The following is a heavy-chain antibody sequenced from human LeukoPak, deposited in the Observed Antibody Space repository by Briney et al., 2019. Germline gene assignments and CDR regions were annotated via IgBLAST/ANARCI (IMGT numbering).Heavy chain of an antibody. CDR3: ARGAPLVVVPADPFDY. Sequence: SETLSLTCTVSGGSISSYYWSWIRQPPGKGLEWIGYIYYSGSTNYNPSLKSRVTISVDTSKNQFSLKLTSVTAADTAVYYCARGAPLVVVPADPFDYWGQGTLVTVSS. J-gene: IGHJ4*02. V-gene: IGHV4-59*12. D-gene: IGHD2-2*01. CDR1: GGSISSYY. CDR2: IYYSGST.